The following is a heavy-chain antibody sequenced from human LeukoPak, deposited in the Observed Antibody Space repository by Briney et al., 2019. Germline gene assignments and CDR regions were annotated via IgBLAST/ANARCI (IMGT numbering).Heavy chain of an antibody. D-gene: IGHD3-22*01. J-gene: IGHJ3*01. CDR2: IYYSGST. V-gene: IGHV4-39*07. Sequence: PSETLSLTCTVSGGSISSSSYYWGWIRQPPGKGLEWIGSIYYSGSTYYNPSLKSRVTISVDTSKNQFSLRLSSVTAADTAVYYCARLRLTYYYHRSAYDAFDFWGQGTMVTVSS. CDR3: ARLRLTYYYHRSAYDAFDF. CDR1: GGSISSSSYY.